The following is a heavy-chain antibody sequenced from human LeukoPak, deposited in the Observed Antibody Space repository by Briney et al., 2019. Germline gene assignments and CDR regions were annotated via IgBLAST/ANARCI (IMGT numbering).Heavy chain of an antibody. V-gene: IGHV4-30-2*01. CDR1: GGSISSGGYS. J-gene: IGHJ5*02. D-gene: IGHD1-1*01. Sequence: SETLSLTCAVSGGSISSGGYSWSWIRQPPGKGLEWIGYIYHSGSTYYNPSLKSRVTISVDRSKNQFSLKLSSVTAADTAVYYCARAPTGTGGWNWFDPWGQGTLVTVSS. CDR2: IYHSGST. CDR3: ARAPTGTGGWNWFDP.